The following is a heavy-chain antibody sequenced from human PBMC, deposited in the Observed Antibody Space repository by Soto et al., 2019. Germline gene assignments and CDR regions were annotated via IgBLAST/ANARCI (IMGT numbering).Heavy chain of an antibody. CDR1: GFTFSGYG. D-gene: IGHD3-16*02. V-gene: IGHV3-48*03. J-gene: IGHJ4*02. CDR2: ISSSGSTI. CDR3: ARDSDYVWGSYRHPLDY. Sequence: SGGSLRLSCAASGFTFSGYGMNWVRQAPGKGLAWVSYISSSGSTIYYADSVKGRFTISRDNAKNSLYLQMNSLRAADTAVYYCARDSDYVWGSYRHPLDYWGQGTLVTVSS.